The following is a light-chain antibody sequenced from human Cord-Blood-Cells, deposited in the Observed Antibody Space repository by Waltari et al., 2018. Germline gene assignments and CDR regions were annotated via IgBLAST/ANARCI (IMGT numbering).Light chain of an antibody. CDR2: SIN. J-gene: IGLJ2*01. CDR3: AAWDDSLNGVV. CDR1: SSNIGRNT. Sequence: QSVLPQPPSASRTPGQRVTISCSGSSSNIGRNTVNWYQQLPGTAPKLLIYSINQRPSGVPYRFSGSKSGTSASLAISGLQSEDEADYYCAAWDDSLNGVVFGGGTKLTVL. V-gene: IGLV1-44*01.